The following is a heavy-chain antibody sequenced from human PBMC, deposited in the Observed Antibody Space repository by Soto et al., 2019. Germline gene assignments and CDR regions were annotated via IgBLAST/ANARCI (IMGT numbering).Heavy chain of an antibody. J-gene: IGHJ3*02. Sequence: ASVKVSCKASGYTFTGYYMHWVRQAPGQGLEWMGWINPNSGGTNYAQKFQGWVTMTRDTSISTAYMELSRLRSDDTAVYYCARARIPHYDSSGYHQIDAFDIWGQGTMVTVSS. CDR3: ARARIPHYDSSGYHQIDAFDI. CDR1: GYTFTGYY. CDR2: INPNSGGT. V-gene: IGHV1-2*04. D-gene: IGHD3-22*01.